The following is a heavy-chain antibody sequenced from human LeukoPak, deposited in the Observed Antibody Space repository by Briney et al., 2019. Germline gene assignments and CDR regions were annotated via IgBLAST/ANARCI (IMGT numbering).Heavy chain of an antibody. Sequence: GRSLRLSCAASGFTFSSYAMHWVRQAPGKGLEWVSVIYSGGSTYYADSVKGRFTISRDNSKNTLYLQMNSLRAEDTAVYYCARSGGPTHFDYWGQGTLVTVSS. CDR2: IYSGGST. V-gene: IGHV3-66*01. CDR3: ARSGGPTHFDY. D-gene: IGHD3-16*01. J-gene: IGHJ4*02. CDR1: GFTFSSYA.